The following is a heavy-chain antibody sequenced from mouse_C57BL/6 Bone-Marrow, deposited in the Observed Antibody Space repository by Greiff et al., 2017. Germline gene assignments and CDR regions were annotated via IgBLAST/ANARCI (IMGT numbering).Heavy chain of an antibody. CDR2: IYPRDGST. Sequence: QVQLQQSDAELVKPGASVKISCKASGYTFTDYTIHWMKQRPEQGLEWIGYIYPRDGSTKYNEKFKGKATFTADKSSSTAYMQLNSLTSEVSAVYVCAHPRGCDLDVWGTGTTVTVSS. CDR3: AHPRGCDLDV. D-gene: IGHD3-3*01. V-gene: IGHV1-78*01. J-gene: IGHJ1*03. CDR1: GYTFTDYT.